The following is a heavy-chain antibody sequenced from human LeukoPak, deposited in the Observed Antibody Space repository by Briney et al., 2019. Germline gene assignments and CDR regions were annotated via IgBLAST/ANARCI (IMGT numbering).Heavy chain of an antibody. D-gene: IGHD2-2*01. J-gene: IGHJ4*02. Sequence: GGSLRLSCAASGFTVSSNYMSWVRQAPGKGLEWVSVIYSGGGTYYADSVKGRFTISRDNSKNTLYLQMNSLRAEDTAVYYCARGRYCSSTSCLAFDYWGQGTLVTVSS. V-gene: IGHV3-66*01. CDR2: IYSGGGT. CDR1: GFTVSSNY. CDR3: ARGRYCSSTSCLAFDY.